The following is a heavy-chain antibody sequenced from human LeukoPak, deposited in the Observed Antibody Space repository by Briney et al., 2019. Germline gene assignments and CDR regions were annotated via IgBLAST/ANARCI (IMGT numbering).Heavy chain of an antibody. J-gene: IGHJ4*02. CDR3: ARGRLARSPYFDY. CDR2: IYYSGST. D-gene: IGHD6-19*01. CDR1: GGSFSSYY. V-gene: IGHV4-59*01. Sequence: PSETLSLTCTVSGGSFSSYYWSWIRQPPGRGLQWIGYIYYSGSTDYNPSLKSRVTIPVETSKNQFSLNLSSVTAADTAVYYCARGRLARSPYFDYWGQGTLVTVSS.